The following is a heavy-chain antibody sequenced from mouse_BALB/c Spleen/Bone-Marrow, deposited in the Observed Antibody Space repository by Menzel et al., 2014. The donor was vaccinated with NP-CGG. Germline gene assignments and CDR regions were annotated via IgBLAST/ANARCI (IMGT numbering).Heavy chain of an antibody. D-gene: IGHD1-1*01. V-gene: IGHV1-5*01. CDR1: GYSFTIYW. CDR2: IYPGNSDT. Sequence: VQLKESGTVLARPGASVKMSCKASGYSFTIYWVHWVKQRPGQGLEWIGAIYPGNSDTSYNQKFKGKAKLTAVTSASTAYMELSSLTNEDSAVYYCTRFGSTYDWYFDVWGAGTTVTVSS. CDR3: TRFGSTYDWYFDV. J-gene: IGHJ1*01.